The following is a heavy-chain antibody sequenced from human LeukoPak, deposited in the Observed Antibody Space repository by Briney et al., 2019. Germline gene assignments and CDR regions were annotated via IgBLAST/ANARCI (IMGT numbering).Heavy chain of an antibody. CDR2: IYYSGST. CDR3: AVGGSSWYAPIDY. D-gene: IGHD6-13*01. CDR1: GGSISSYY. Sequence: SETLSVTCTVSGGSISSYYWSWIRQPPGKGLEWIGYIYYSGSTNYNPSLKSRVTISVDTSKNQFSLKLSSVTAADTAVYYCAVGGSSWYAPIDYWGQGTLVTVSS. J-gene: IGHJ4*02. V-gene: IGHV4-59*01.